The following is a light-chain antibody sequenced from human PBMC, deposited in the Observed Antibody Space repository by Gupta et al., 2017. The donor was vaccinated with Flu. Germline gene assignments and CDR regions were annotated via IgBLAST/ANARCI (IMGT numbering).Light chain of an antibody. V-gene: IGLV3-21*02. J-gene: IGLJ3*02. CDR2: DDK. CDR3: QVWDSSSDNNWV. Sequence: SSVLPPPPSVSVAPAQTARITCGGNNIGSKSVHCYQQKPRQAPVLLIYDDKDRHTGSPERCSGSNSGNTATMTISRVDAGEEADYYCQVWDSSSDNNWVFGGGTKLTVL. CDR1: NIGSKS.